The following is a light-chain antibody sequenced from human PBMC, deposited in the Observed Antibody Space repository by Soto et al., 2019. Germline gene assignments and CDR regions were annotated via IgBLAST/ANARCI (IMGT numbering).Light chain of an antibody. J-gene: IGKJ4*01. CDR1: QDINNF. Sequence: DIQMTQSPSSLSASVGERVTITCRASQDINNFLAWYQQEPGKVPRLLIYAASTLHTGVPSRFSGSGSGTEFTLTISSLQPEDVASYYCQKYNRAPLTFGGGTKVEI. CDR3: QKYNRAPLT. V-gene: IGKV1-27*01. CDR2: AAS.